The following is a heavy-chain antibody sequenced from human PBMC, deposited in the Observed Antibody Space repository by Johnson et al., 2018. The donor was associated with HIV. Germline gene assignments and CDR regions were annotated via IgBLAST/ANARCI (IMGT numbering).Heavy chain of an antibody. CDR2: IRYDGNNK. Sequence: QVQLVESGGGVVQPGGSLRLSCAASRITFSSSGMNWVRQAPGKGLEWVSFIRYDGNNKYYPASVKGRFTLSRDNAKNSLYLQMNSLRAEDTALYYCAKDNIPYCSSTSCPASAFDIWGQGTMVTVSS. CDR1: RITFSSSG. D-gene: IGHD2-2*01. CDR3: AKDNIPYCSSTSCPASAFDI. V-gene: IGHV3-30*02. J-gene: IGHJ3*02.